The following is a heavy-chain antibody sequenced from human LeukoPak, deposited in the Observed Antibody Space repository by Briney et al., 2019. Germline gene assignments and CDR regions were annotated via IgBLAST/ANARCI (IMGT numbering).Heavy chain of an antibody. V-gene: IGHV4-39*01. CDR3: VRAYSYSSNFDD. J-gene: IGHJ4*02. CDR1: GVSVSSTIYY. CDR2: IYYSGST. D-gene: IGHD6-6*01. Sequence: PSETLSLTCSVSGVSVSSTIYYWGWIRQPPGKGLEWIGTIYYSGSTYYSPSLKSRVTISVDTSKNQFSLKLSSVTAADTAVYYCVRAYSYSSNFDDWGQGTLVTVSS.